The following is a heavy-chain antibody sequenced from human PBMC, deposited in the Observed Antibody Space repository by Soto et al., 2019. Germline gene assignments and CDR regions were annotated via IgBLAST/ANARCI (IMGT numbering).Heavy chain of an antibody. V-gene: IGHV4-39*01. CDR1: SRSISSSSYY. D-gene: IGHD1-26*01. CDR2: IYYSGST. CDR3: ARHGVWELLPYYYYGMDV. Sequence: SETLSLTCTVSSRSISSSSYYWGWICQPPGKGLEWIGSIYYSGSTYYNPSLKSRVTISVDTSKNQFSLKLSSVTAADTAVYYCARHGVWELLPYYYYGMDVWGQGTTVT. J-gene: IGHJ6*02.